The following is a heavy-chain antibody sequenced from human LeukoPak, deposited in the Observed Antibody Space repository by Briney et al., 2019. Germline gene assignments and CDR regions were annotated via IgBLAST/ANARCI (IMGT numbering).Heavy chain of an antibody. CDR3: ARGGRRSYGRTLNY. J-gene: IGHJ4*02. Sequence: GASVKVSCKASGYTFTSYDINWVRQATGQGLEWMGWMNPNSGNTGYAQKFQGRVTVTRNTSISTAYMELSSLRSEDTAVYYCARGGRRSYGRTLNYWGQGTLVTVSS. V-gene: IGHV1-8*01. CDR1: GYTFTSYD. D-gene: IGHD5-18*01. CDR2: MNPNSGNT.